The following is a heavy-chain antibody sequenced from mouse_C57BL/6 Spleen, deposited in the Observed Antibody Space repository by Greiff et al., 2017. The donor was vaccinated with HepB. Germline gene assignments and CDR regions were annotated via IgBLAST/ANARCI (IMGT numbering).Heavy chain of an antibody. CDR3: ARPSDYYGSGAFDY. V-gene: IGHV7-3*01. J-gene: IGHJ2*01. CDR1: GFTFTDYY. Sequence: EVQLQESGGGLVQPGGSLSLSCAASGFTFTDYYMSWVRQPPGKALEWLGFIRNKANGYTTEYSASVKGRFTISRDNSQSILYLQMNALRAEDSATYYCARPSDYYGSGAFDYWGQGTTLTVSS. CDR2: IRNKANGYTT. D-gene: IGHD1-1*01.